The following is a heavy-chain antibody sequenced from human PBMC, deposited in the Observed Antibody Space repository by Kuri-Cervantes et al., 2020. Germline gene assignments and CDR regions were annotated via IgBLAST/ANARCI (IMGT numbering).Heavy chain of an antibody. J-gene: IGHJ5*02. CDR1: GFTFSSYS. CDR2: IWYDGSNK. Sequence: GGSLRLSCAASGFTFSSYSMNWVRQAPGKGLEWVAVIWYDGSNKHYADSVKGRFTISRDNSKNTLYLQMNSLRAEDTAVYYCAKPFMVRGGSITRSFDPWGQGTLVTVSS. D-gene: IGHD3-10*01. CDR3: AKPFMVRGGSITRSFDP. V-gene: IGHV3-33*06.